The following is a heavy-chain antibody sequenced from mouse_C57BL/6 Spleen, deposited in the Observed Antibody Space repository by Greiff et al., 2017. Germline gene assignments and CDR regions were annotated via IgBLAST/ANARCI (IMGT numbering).Heavy chain of an antibody. D-gene: IGHD1-1*01. V-gene: IGHV1-81*01. CDR2: IYPRSGNT. CDR3: ARSDYGSRY. J-gene: IGHJ2*01. Sequence: VPLQQSGAELARPGASVKLSCKASGYTFTSYGISWVKRRTGQGLGWIGEIYPRSGNTYYNEKFKGKDTLTADKSSSTAYMELRSLTSEDSAVYFCARSDYGSRYWGQGTTLTVSS. CDR1: GYTFTSYG.